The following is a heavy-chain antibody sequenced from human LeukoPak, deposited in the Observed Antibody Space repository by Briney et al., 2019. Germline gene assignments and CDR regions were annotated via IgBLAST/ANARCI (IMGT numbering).Heavy chain of an antibody. CDR3: AREGYCNSTSCDKPFDC. D-gene: IGHD2-2*01. CDR1: GYSFNSYG. J-gene: IGHJ4*02. V-gene: IGHV1-18*01. Sequence: ASVKVSCKASGYSFNSYGISWVRQAPGQGLEWMGWISAYNGNTNCAQKFQDRVTMTTDTSTSTAYMELRSLRSDDTAVYYCAREGYCNSTSCDKPFDCWGPGALVTVSS. CDR2: ISAYNGNT.